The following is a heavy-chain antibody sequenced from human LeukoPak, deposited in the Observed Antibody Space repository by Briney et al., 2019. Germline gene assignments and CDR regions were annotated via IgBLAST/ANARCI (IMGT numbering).Heavy chain of an antibody. V-gene: IGHV4-61*02. Sequence: SETLSLTCTVSGDSISSGSYYWSWIRQPAGKGLEWIGRLYSSGTTNYNPSLKSRVSTSVDTSKNQFSLMLSSGTAADTAVYYCARVKWELLAGPFEYWGQGTLVTVSS. CDR3: ARVKWELLAGPFEY. J-gene: IGHJ4*02. D-gene: IGHD1-26*01. CDR2: LYSSGTT. CDR1: GDSISSGSYY.